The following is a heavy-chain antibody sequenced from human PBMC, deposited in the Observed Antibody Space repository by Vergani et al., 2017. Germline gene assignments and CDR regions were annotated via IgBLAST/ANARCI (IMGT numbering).Heavy chain of an antibody. V-gene: IGHV3-23*01. CDR2: ISGSGGST. CDR3: KGDFWSGYLRGFDY. D-gene: IGHD3-3*01. CDR1: GFTFSTNA. Sequence: EVQLLESGGGLGQPGGSLRLSCAVSGFTFSTNAMSWVRQAPGKGLEWVSAISGSGGSTYYADSVKGRFTISRDNSKNTLYLQMNSLRAEDTAVYYCKGDFWSGYLRGFDYWGQGTLVTVSS. J-gene: IGHJ4*02.